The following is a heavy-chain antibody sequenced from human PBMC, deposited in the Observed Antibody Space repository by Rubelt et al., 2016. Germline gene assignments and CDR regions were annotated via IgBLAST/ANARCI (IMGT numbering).Heavy chain of an antibody. CDR3: AKVGGIAVSDRFDC. CDR2: ISSDGSNS. CDR1: GFTFRTYA. J-gene: IGHJ4*02. Sequence: QVQLVESGGGVVQPGRSLRLSCAASGFTFRTYAMHWVRQAPGKGLEWVAVISSDGSNSYYADSVKGRLTISRHNSKNTLDLQMSSLRAEDTAAYYCAKVGGIAVSDRFDCWGQGTLVTVSS. D-gene: IGHD6-19*01. V-gene: IGHV3-30*04.